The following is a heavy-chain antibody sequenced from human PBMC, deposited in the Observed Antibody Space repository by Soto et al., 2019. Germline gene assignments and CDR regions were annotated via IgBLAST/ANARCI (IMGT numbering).Heavy chain of an antibody. CDR1: GFTFSSYG. V-gene: IGHV3-33*01. CDR2: IWYDGSNK. Sequence: GGSLRLSCAASGFTFSSYGMHWVRQAPGKGLEWVAVIWYDGSNKYCADSVKGRFTISRDNSKNTLYLQMNSLRAEDTAVYYCARNTISCSSTSCHRPFFYYYCMDVWGQGSTVTVSS. J-gene: IGHJ6*02. CDR3: ARNTISCSSTSCHRPFFYYYCMDV. D-gene: IGHD2-2*01.